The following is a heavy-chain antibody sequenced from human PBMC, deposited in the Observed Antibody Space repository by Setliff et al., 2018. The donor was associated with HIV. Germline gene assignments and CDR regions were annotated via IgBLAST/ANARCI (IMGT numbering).Heavy chain of an antibody. CDR3: ARYYYDKSGYVYQYYMDV. CDR2: IWFDGSNK. V-gene: IGHV3-33*03. Sequence: QPGGSLRLSCETSGFIFSNYGFHWVRQAPGKGLEWVAVIWFDGSNKHYADFVKGRFTISRDNSRNTVSLQMHRLRPEDTAVYYCARYYYDKSGYVYQYYMDVWGKGTTVTVSS. J-gene: IGHJ6*03. D-gene: IGHD3-22*01. CDR1: GFIFSNYG.